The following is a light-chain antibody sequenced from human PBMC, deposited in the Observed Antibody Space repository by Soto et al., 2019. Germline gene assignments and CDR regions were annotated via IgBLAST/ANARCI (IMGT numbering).Light chain of an antibody. CDR2: DAS. V-gene: IGKV3-11*01. J-gene: IGKJ5*01. Sequence: EIVLTQSPATLSLSPGERATLSCRASQSVSSYLAWYQQKPGQAPRLLIYDASNRATGIPARFSGSGSGTDFTLTISSLEPXXXXVYYCQQRSNWPLITFGQGTRLEMK. CDR1: QSVSSY. CDR3: QQRSNWPLIT.